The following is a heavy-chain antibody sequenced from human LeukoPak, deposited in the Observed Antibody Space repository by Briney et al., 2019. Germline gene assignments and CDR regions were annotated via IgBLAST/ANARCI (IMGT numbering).Heavy chain of an antibody. V-gene: IGHV3-21*01. J-gene: IGHJ4*02. D-gene: IGHD3-16*01. Sequence: GGSLRLSCAASGFTFSTYSMNWVRQAPGKGLEWVSSISTRSSYIYYVDSVRGRFTISRDNAKKSLYLQMNSLKVEDSAVYYCAGDQGGNRWTYWGQGTLVTVSS. CDR2: ISTRSSYI. CDR3: AGDQGGNRWTY. CDR1: GFTFSTYS.